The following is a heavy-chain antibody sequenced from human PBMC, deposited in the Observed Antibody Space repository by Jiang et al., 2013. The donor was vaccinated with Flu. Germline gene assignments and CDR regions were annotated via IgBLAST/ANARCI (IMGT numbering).Heavy chain of an antibody. Sequence: GSGLVKPSETLSLTCTVSGGSINSFYWNWIRQSPGKGLEWIGSVSYSGTTEYNPSLKSRVTISVDMSKNQFSLKMGSVTAADTGVYYCARDRRARGTLQMTKYYYFGMDV. D-gene: IGHD3-16*01. J-gene: IGHJ6*01. CDR3: ARDRRARGTLQMTKYYYFGMDV. V-gene: IGHV4-59*01. CDR1: GGSINSFY. CDR2: VSYSGTT.